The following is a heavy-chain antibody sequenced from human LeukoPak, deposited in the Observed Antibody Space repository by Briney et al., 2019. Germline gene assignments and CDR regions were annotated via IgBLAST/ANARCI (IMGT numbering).Heavy chain of an antibody. CDR3: AKEGLRYFDWFNWFDP. Sequence: GGSLRLSCAASGFTFSSYSMNWVRQAPGKGLEWVSSISSSSSYIYYADSVKGRFTISRDNAKNSLYLQMNSLRAEDTAVYYCAKEGLRYFDWFNWFDPWGQGTLVTVSS. J-gene: IGHJ5*02. CDR1: GFTFSSYS. V-gene: IGHV3-21*04. CDR2: ISSSSSYI. D-gene: IGHD3-9*01.